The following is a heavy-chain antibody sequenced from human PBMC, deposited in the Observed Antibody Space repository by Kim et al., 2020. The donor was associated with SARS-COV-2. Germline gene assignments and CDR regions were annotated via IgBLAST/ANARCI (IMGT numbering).Heavy chain of an antibody. CDR3: AGVSPYYYYGMDV. CDR1: GGSISSYY. V-gene: IGHV4-59*13. CDR2: IYYSGST. Sequence: SETLSLTCTVSGGSISSYYWSWIRQPPGKGLEWIGYIYYSGSTNSNPSLKSRVTISVDTSKNQFSLKQSSVTAADTAVYYCAGVSPYYYYGMDVWGQGTTVTVSS. J-gene: IGHJ6*02.